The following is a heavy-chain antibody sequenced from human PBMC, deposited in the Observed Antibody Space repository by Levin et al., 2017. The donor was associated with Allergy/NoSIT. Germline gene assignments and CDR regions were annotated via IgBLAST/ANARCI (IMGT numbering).Heavy chain of an antibody. J-gene: IGHJ4*02. CDR1: GFTFVTYT. D-gene: IGHD2-21*02. CDR2: FSASNNYI. CDR3: ARDHVDCNGDCYRPFDY. Sequence: NPGGSLRLSCSASGFTFVTYTMNWLRQAPGKGLEWVSSFSASNNYIHYADSVKGRFTISRDNAKNSLYLQMNGLRADDTAVYYCARDHVDCNGDCYRPFDYWGQGTLVTVSS. V-gene: IGHV3-21*01.